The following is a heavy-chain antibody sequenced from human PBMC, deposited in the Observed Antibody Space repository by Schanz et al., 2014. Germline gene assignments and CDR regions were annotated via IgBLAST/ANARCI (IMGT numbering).Heavy chain of an antibody. D-gene: IGHD5-12*01. CDR2: ISLDGSNQ. CDR3: ARDEGRDGYNLAFDV. Sequence: QVHLVESGGGVVQPGRSLRLSCAASGFTFSSYGMHWVRQAPGKGLEWVAIISLDGSNQYYADSVKGRFIISRDSSKNTLFLQMNSLRAEDTAVYFCARDEGRDGYNLAFDVWGQGTLVTVSS. V-gene: IGHV3-30*03. J-gene: IGHJ3*01. CDR1: GFTFSSYG.